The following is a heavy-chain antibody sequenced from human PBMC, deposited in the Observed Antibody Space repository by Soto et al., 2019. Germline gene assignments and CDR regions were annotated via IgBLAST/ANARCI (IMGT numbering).Heavy chain of an antibody. D-gene: IGHD2-2*01. CDR3: ARVNCISTSCYVPNYYGMDV. Sequence: KTSETLSLTCAVYGGSFSGYYWTWIRQPPGKGLEWIGEINHSGSTNCNPSLKSRVTISVDTSKNQFSLKLSSVTAADTAVYYCARVNCISTSCYVPNYYGMDVWGQGTTVTVSS. CDR2: INHSGST. CDR1: GGSFSGYY. V-gene: IGHV4-34*01. J-gene: IGHJ6*02.